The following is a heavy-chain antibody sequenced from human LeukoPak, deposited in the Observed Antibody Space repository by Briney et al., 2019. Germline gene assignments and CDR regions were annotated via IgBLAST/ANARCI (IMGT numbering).Heavy chain of an antibody. Sequence: SETLSLTCAVYGGSFSGYYWSWIRQPPGKGLEWIGEINHSGSTNYNPSLKSRVTISVDTSKNQFSLKLSSVTAADTAVYYCARGYLVVVPAVIRGWFDPWGQGTLVTVSS. CDR1: GGSFSGYY. D-gene: IGHD2-2*01. V-gene: IGHV4-34*01. J-gene: IGHJ5*02. CDR2: INHSGST. CDR3: ARGYLVVVPAVIRGWFDP.